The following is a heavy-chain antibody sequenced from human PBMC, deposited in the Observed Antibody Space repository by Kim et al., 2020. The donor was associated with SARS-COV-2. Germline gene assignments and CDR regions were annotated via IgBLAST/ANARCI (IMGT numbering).Heavy chain of an antibody. J-gene: IGHJ4*02. CDR1: GFTFSSYA. V-gene: IGHV3-30-3*01. Sequence: GGSLRLSCAASGFTFSSYAMHWVRQAPGKGLEWVAVISYDGSNKYYADSVKGRFTISRDNSKNTLYLQMNSLRAEDTAVYYCARGGGYCSGGSCYPARLGLVDYWGQGTLVTVSS. D-gene: IGHD2-15*01. CDR3: ARGGGYCSGGSCYPARLGLVDY. CDR2: ISYDGSNK.